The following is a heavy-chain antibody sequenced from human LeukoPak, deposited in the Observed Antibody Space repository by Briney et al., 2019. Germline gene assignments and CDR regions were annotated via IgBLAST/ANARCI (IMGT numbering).Heavy chain of an antibody. CDR1: GFTFSDYA. J-gene: IGHJ6*03. CDR3: ARDGYSGSYYRLYYFFMDV. Sequence: GGSLRLSCAASGFTFSDYAMTWVRQAPGKGLEWVSSISGSGDNMDYADSVKGRFTISRDNSENTLYLQMNSLRGEDTAVYYCARDGYSGSYYRLYYFFMDVWGKGTTVTVSS. D-gene: IGHD1-26*01. CDR2: ISGSGDNM. V-gene: IGHV3-23*01.